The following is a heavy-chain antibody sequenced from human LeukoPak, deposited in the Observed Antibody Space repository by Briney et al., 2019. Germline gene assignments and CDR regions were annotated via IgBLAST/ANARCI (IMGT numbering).Heavy chain of an antibody. CDR3: AKPISGGLAVTADWFAP. V-gene: IGHV3-23*01. CDR1: GFAFSFFA. D-gene: IGHD6-19*01. Sequence: PGGSLRRSCEASGFAFSFFAMSWLRQAPGKGLEWVSTINANSGTRSYAASVRGRFTISRDNSKNTLYLQLNTLRADDTAVYYCAKPISGGLAVTADWFAPWGQGTLVVVSS. J-gene: IGHJ5*01. CDR2: INANSGTR.